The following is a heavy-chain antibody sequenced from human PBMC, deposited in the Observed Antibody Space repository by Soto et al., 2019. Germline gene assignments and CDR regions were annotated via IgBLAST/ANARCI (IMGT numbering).Heavy chain of an antibody. Sequence: QVQLVQSGAEVKKPGSSVKVSCKASGGTFSSYAISWVRQAPGQGLEWMGGIILIFGTANYAQKFQGRVTITADKSTSTAYMELSSLRSEDTAVYYCARDVGYCSGGSCYFFDYWGQGTLVTVSS. V-gene: IGHV1-69*06. J-gene: IGHJ4*02. D-gene: IGHD2-15*01. CDR2: IILIFGTA. CDR3: ARDVGYCSGGSCYFFDY. CDR1: GGTFSSYA.